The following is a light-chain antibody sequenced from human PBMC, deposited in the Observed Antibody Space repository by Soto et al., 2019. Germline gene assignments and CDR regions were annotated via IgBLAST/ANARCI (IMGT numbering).Light chain of an antibody. J-gene: IGKJ1*01. CDR1: QSISSY. V-gene: IGKV1-39*01. CDR3: QQSYSTPWT. CDR2: AAS. Sequence: DIQMTQSPSSLSASVGDRVTITCRASQSISSYLNWYQQKPAKAPTLLIYAASSMPSGVPSRFSGSGSGTDFTLTISSLQPEDFATYYCQQSYSTPWTFGQGTKVEIK.